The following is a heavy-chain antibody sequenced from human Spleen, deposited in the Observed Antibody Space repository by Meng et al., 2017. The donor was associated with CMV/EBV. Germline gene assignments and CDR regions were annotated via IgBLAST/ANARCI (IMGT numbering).Heavy chain of an antibody. J-gene: IGHJ4*02. V-gene: IGHV3-23*01. CDR2: ISGSGDGT. CDR3: ATSNSPTPYYFDY. D-gene: IGHD6-6*01. CDR1: GFTFSSYA. Sequence: GESLKISCAASGFTFSSYAMSWVRQAPGKGLEWVSAISGSGDGTYYADSVKGRFTISRDNSKNTVYLQMNSMTAEDTAVYYCATSNSPTPYYFDYWGQGTLVTVSS.